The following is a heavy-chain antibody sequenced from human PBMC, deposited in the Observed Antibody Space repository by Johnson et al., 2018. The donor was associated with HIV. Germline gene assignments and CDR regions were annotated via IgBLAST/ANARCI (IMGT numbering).Heavy chain of an antibody. Sequence: VQLVESGGGVVRPGESLRLSCAASGFTFDDYGMSWVRQAPGKGLAWVSGINSDGSSTSYADSVKGRFTISRDNAKNTLYLQMNSLRAEDTAVYYCARDPSSMIVVAYAFDIWGQGTMVTVSS. CDR3: ARDPSSMIVVAYAFDI. CDR2: INSDGSST. CDR1: GFTFDDYG. J-gene: IGHJ3*02. V-gene: IGHV3-20*04. D-gene: IGHD3-22*01.